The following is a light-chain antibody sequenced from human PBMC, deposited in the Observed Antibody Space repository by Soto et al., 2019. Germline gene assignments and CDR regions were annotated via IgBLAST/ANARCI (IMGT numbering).Light chain of an antibody. V-gene: IGLV2-14*01. CDR1: SSDVGGYNY. CDR3: SSYTSSSTYV. J-gene: IGLJ1*01. Sequence: QSALTQTASVSGSPGQSITISCTGTSSDVGGYNYVSWYQQYPGKAPKLMIYDVSNRPSGVSNRFSGSKSGNTASLTISGLQAEDEADYYCSSYTSSSTYVFGPGTKVTVL. CDR2: DVS.